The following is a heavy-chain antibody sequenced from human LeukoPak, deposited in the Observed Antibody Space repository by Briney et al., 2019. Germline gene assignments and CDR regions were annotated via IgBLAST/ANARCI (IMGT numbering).Heavy chain of an antibody. D-gene: IGHD6-6*01. J-gene: IGHJ3*02. CDR2: IIPIFGTA. Sequence: SVKVSCKASGGTFSSYAISWVRQAPGQGLEWMGGIIPIFGTANYAQKFQGRVTITADESTSTAYMELSSLRSEDTAVYYCARDREGSSHAFDIWGQGTMVTVSS. CDR3: ARDREGSSHAFDI. CDR1: GGTFSSYA. V-gene: IGHV1-69*13.